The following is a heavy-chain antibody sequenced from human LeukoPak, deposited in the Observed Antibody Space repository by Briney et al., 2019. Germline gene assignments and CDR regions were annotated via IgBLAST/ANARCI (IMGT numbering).Heavy chain of an antibody. J-gene: IGHJ6*03. V-gene: IGHV5-51*01. CDR2: IYPGDSDT. CDR1: GYSFTRYW. D-gene: IGHD1-14*01. Sequence: GESLKISCKGSGYSFTRYWIGWVRQMPGKGLEWMGIIYPGDSDTKYSPSFQGQVTISADRSITTTYLQWRSLKASDTAMYYCARLGPMHHNFYMDVWGEGTTVTISS. CDR3: ARLGPMHHNFYMDV.